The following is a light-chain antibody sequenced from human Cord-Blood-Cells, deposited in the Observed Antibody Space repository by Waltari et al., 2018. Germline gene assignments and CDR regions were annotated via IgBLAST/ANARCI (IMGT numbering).Light chain of an antibody. CDR1: STYVGGYNY. J-gene: IGLJ3*02. Sequence: QSALTQPPSASGSPGQSVTISCTGPSTYVGGYNYVSWYQQPPGNAPKLMIYEVSKRPSGVPDRFSGSKSGNTASLTVSGLQAEDEADYYCSSYAGSNNLVFGGGTKLTVL. CDR2: EVS. CDR3: SSYAGSNNLV. V-gene: IGLV2-8*01.